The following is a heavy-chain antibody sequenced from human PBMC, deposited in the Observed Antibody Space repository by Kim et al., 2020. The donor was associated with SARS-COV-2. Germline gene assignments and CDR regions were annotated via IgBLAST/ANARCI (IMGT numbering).Heavy chain of an antibody. J-gene: IGHJ6*02. D-gene: IGHD2-15*01. V-gene: IGHV3-23*01. CDR1: GFPFSSYA. CDR2: ISGSGGST. Sequence: GGSLRLSCAASGFPFSSYAMSWVRQAPGKGLEWVSAISGSGGSTYYADSVKGRFTISRDNSKNTLYLQMNSLRAEDTAVYYCAKVFGCSGGSCPSGMDVWGQGTAVTVSS. CDR3: AKVFGCSGGSCPSGMDV.